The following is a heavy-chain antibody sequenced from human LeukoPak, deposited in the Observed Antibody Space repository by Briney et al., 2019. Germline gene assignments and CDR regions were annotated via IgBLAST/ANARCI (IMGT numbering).Heavy chain of an antibody. CDR1: GFTFSSYA. D-gene: IGHD6-13*01. J-gene: IGHJ4*02. V-gene: IGHV3-23*01. CDR2: ISGSGGNT. CDR3: AKPAPGYSSSWYFGFGY. Sequence: GGSLRLSCAASGFTFSSYAMSWVRQAPGKGLEWVAAISGSGGNTYYADSVKGRFTISRDNSKNTLDLQMNSLRAEDTAVYYCAKPAPGYSSSWYFGFGYWGQGTLATVSS.